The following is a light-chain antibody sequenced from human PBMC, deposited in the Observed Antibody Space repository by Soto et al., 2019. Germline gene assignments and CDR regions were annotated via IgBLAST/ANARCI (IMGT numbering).Light chain of an antibody. CDR3: QSYDNNSDYV. V-gene: IGLV1-40*01. CDR1: SSNIGAGYV. CDR2: SDN. Sequence: QSVLTQPPSVSGAPGQRVTISCTGSSSNIGAGYVVHWYQQLPGAAPKLLIFSDNNRPSGVPDRFSGSKSGTSASLAITGLRAEDEADYHCQSYDNNSDYVFGTGTKLTVL. J-gene: IGLJ1*01.